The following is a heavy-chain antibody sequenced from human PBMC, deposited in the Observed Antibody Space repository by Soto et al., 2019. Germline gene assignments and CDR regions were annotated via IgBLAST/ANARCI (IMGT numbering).Heavy chain of an antibody. CDR1: GFTFSTHA. Sequence: EVQLVESGGGLVQPGGSLRLSCAASGFTFSTHAMHWVRQAPGKGLEHVSAISRSGDSTFHANSVEGRFTISRDNSKNTLYLQMGSLRAEDMAVYYCARLGSGLDYWGKGTLVTVSS. J-gene: IGHJ4*02. D-gene: IGHD3-3*01. CDR2: ISRSGDST. V-gene: IGHV3-64*01. CDR3: ARLGSGLDY.